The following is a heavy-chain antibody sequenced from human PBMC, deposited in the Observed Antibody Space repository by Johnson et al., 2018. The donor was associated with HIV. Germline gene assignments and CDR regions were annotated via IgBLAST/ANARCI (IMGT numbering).Heavy chain of an antibody. V-gene: IGHV3-66*02. CDR2: IYTGGST. J-gene: IGHJ3*02. Sequence: VQLVESGGDVVQPGGSLRLSCAASGFTVSSNYMSWVRQAPGKGLEWVSVIYTGGSTYYADSVQGRFTISGNNSKNTLYLQMNNLRAEDKAIYYCARVLGARGPGAFDIWGQGTMVTVSS. CDR3: ARVLGARGPGAFDI. CDR1: GFTVSSNY.